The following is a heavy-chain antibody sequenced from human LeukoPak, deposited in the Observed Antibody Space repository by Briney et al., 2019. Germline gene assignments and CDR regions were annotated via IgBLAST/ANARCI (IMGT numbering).Heavy chain of an antibody. Sequence: GGSLRLSCAASGFTFSSYAMSWVRQVPGKGLEWVSAISGSGGSTYYADSVKGRFTISRDNSKNTLYLQMNSLRAEDTAVYYCAKRAPYCSGGSCYSGFDYWGQGTLVTVSS. CDR2: ISGSGGST. V-gene: IGHV3-23*01. CDR1: GFTFSSYA. CDR3: AKRAPYCSGGSCYSGFDY. D-gene: IGHD2-15*01. J-gene: IGHJ4*02.